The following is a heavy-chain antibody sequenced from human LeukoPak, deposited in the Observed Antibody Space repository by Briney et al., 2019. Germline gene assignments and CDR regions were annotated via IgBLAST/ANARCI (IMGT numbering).Heavy chain of an antibody. CDR2: IYTSEST. CDR1: GGFISTYY. D-gene: IGHD1-1*01. CDR3: ARRRTTGTTGYFDF. Sequence: SETLSLTCTVSGGFISTYYWSWIRQPPGKGLEWIGYIYTSESTNYNPSLKSRVTISVDTSKNQFSLMLSSVTAADTAFYYCARRRTTGTTGYFDFWGRGSLVTVSS. V-gene: IGHV4-4*09. J-gene: IGHJ4*02.